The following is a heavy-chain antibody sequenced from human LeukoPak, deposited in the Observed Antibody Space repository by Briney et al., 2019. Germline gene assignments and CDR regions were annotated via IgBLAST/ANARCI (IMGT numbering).Heavy chain of an antibody. D-gene: IGHD3-22*01. CDR3: ARGSWDYYDSSGKDY. CDR1: GFTFSRYW. CDR2: INSDGSST. V-gene: IGHV3-74*01. J-gene: IGHJ4*02. Sequence: GGSLRLSCAASGFTFSRYWMHWVGQAPGKGLVWVSRINSDGSSTSYADSVKGRFTISRDNDKNTLYLQMNSLRAEDTAVYYCARGSWDYYDSSGKDYWGQGTLVTVSS.